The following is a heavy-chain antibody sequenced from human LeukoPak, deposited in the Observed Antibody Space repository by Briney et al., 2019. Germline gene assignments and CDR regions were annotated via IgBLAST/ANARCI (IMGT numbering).Heavy chain of an antibody. V-gene: IGHV3-15*01. CDR1: GFTFSNAW. J-gene: IGHJ4*02. CDR3: AKRSAESSGYFDY. CDR2: IKSKTDGGTT. Sequence: GGSLRLSCAASGFTFSNAWMSRVRQAPGKGLEWVGRIKSKTDGGTTDYAAPVKGRFTISRDDSKNTLYLQMNSLKTEDTAVYYCAKRSAESSGYFDYWGQGTLVTVSS. D-gene: IGHD6-19*01.